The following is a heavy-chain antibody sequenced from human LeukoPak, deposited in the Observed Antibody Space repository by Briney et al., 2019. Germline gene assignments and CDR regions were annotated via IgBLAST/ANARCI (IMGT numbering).Heavy chain of an antibody. J-gene: IGHJ4*02. Sequence: GGSLTLSCAVSGLTFSSHGMNWVRQAPGKGLEWVSGISPSCGITYYTDSVKGRFTISRDNAKNSLYLQMNSLRAEDTAVYFCARVGALSRSWLLYWGQGTLVTISS. CDR2: ISPSCGIT. D-gene: IGHD6-13*01. V-gene: IGHV3-48*04. CDR3: ARVGALSRSWLLY. CDR1: GLTFSSHG.